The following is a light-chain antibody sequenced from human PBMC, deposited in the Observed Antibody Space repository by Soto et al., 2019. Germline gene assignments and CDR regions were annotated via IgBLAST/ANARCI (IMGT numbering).Light chain of an antibody. CDR1: QSVSSY. CDR2: GAS. V-gene: IGKV3-20*01. Sequence: IVLTHSPATLPLAAKERTTLSFRASQSVSSYLAWYQQKPGQAPRLLIYGASSRATGIPDRFSGSGSGTDFTLTISSLEPEDFAVYYCQQYGSSLWTFGQGTKVDIK. J-gene: IGKJ1*01. CDR3: QQYGSSLWT.